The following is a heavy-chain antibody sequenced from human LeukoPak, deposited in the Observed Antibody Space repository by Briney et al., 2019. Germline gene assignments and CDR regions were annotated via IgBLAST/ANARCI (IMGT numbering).Heavy chain of an antibody. V-gene: IGHV3-15*01. CDR1: GFTFGNAW. J-gene: IGHJ6*02. CDR3: TTDSRDFDYYGMDV. Sequence: PGGSLRLSCAASGFTFGNAWMSWVRQAPGKGLEWVGRIKSKTDGGTTDYAAPVKGRFTISRDDSKNTLYLQMNSLKTEDTAVYYCTTDSRDFDYYGMDVWGQGTTVTVSS. CDR2: IKSKTDGGTT.